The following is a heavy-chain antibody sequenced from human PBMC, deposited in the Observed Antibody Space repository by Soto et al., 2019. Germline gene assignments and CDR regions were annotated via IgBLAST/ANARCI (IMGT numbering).Heavy chain of an antibody. CDR1: GFTFSSYA. CDR3: ARDSRATGASAFDI. J-gene: IGHJ3*02. D-gene: IGHD1-26*01. CDR2: ISYDGSNI. V-gene: IGHV3-30-3*01. Sequence: QVQLVESGGGVVQPGRSLRLSCAASGFTFSSYAMHWVRQAPGKGLEWVAVISYDGSNIYYADSVKGRFTISRDNSKNTLYLQMNSLRAEDTAAHYCARDSRATGASAFDIWGLGTMVTVSS.